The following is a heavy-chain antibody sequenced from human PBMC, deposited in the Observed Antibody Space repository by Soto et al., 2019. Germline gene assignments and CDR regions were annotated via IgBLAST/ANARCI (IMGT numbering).Heavy chain of an antibody. D-gene: IGHD3-3*01. CDR2: IYGDDDK. Sequence: QITLNESGPTVVRPTETLTLTCRFSGFSLTTSGVGVGWIRQSPGKAPEWLALIYGDDDKRYSASLKSRLTRTNDTSKTQVVLTVSDLDPTDTATYYCAHRVLRTVFGLVTTTAIYFDFWGQGTPVAVSS. CDR3: AHRVLRTVFGLVTTTAIYFDF. CDR1: GFSLTTSGVG. J-gene: IGHJ4*02. V-gene: IGHV2-5*02.